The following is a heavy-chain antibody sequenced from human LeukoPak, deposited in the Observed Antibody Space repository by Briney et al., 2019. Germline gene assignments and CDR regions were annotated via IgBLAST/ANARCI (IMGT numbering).Heavy chain of an antibody. J-gene: IGHJ5*01. CDR2: INHSGIS. CDR3: ARHRWTIEVETSLGRGLGGWFDP. V-gene: IGHV4-4*02. CDR1: GFTFSNAW. D-gene: IGHD3-16*01. Sequence: GSLRLSCAASGFTFSNAWMSWVRQPPGKGLEWIGEINHSGISAYDPSLKSRVIISVDTSKKQFSLKLTSVTAADTAIYYCARHRWTIEVETSLGRGLGGWFDPWGQGSLVTVSS.